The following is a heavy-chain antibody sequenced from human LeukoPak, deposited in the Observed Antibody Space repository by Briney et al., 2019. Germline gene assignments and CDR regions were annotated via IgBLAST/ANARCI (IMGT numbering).Heavy chain of an antibody. CDR1: GFXFSDYY. J-gene: IGHJ4*02. D-gene: IGHD3-9*01. Sequence: PGGSLKLSCAASGFXFSDYYISWIRQAPGKGLEWVSYISSSSSYTNYADSVKGRFTISRDNAKNSLYLQMNSLRAEDTAVYYCARALTGYSAIDYWGQGTLVTVSS. CDR2: ISSSSSYT. V-gene: IGHV3-11*05. CDR3: ARALTGYSAIDY.